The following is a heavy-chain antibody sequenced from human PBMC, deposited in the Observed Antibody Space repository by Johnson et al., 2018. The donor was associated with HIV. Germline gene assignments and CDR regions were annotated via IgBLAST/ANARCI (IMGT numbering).Heavy chain of an antibody. CDR2: ISYDGSSK. CDR1: AFTFSNYA. D-gene: IGHD6-19*01. V-gene: IGHV3-30-3*01. Sequence: QVQLVESGGGVVQPGRSLRLACAASAFTFSNYAMHWVRQAPGKGLEWVAVISYDGSSKYYAESLKGRISISRDNSMNTLYLQMNSLRAEDKAVYDCATFGYTSGWIVTDDAFVVWGHGTLVTVSS. J-gene: IGHJ3*01. CDR3: ATFGYTSGWIVTDDAFVV.